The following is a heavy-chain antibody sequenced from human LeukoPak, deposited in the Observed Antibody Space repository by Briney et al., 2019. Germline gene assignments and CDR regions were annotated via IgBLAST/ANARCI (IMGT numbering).Heavy chain of an antibody. J-gene: IGHJ4*02. CDR2: IWYDGSNK. D-gene: IGHD6-19*01. Sequence: GGSLRLSCAASGFTFSSYGMNWVRQAPGKGLEWVAVIWYDGSNKYYADSVKGRFTISRDNSKNTLYLQMNRLRAEDTAVYYSARDRSVAGTGVSDYWGQGTLVTVSS. CDR3: ARDRSVAGTGVSDY. CDR1: GFTFSSYG. V-gene: IGHV3-33*01.